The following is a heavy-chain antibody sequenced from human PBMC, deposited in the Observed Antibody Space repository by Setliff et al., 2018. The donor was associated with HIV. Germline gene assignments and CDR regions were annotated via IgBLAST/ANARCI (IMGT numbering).Heavy chain of an antibody. CDR3: ARDSKVATISGGAFDI. V-gene: IGHV4-38-2*02. J-gene: IGHJ3*02. CDR1: GYSISSGYY. D-gene: IGHD5-12*01. Sequence: KLSEPLSLTCTVSGYSISSGYYWGWIRQPPGKGLEWIGSIYHSGSTYYNPSLKSRVTISVDTSKNQFSLKLSSVTAADTAVYYCARDSKVATISGGAFDIWGQGTMVTVSS. CDR2: IYHSGST.